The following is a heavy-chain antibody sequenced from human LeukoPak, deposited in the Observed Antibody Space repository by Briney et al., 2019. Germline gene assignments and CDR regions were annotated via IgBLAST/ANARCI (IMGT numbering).Heavy chain of an antibody. D-gene: IGHD3-10*01. Sequence: ASVKVSCKVSGYTLTELSMHWVRQAPRKGLEWMGGFGPEDGETIYAQKFQGRVTMTEDTSTDTAYMELSSLRSEDTGVYYCATADLLFSNAFDIWGQGTMVTVSS. J-gene: IGHJ3*02. V-gene: IGHV1-24*01. CDR2: FGPEDGET. CDR1: GYTLTELS. CDR3: ATADLLFSNAFDI.